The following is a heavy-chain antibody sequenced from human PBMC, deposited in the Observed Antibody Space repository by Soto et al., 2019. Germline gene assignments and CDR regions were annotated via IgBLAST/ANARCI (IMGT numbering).Heavy chain of an antibody. V-gene: IGHV1-8*01. Sequence: QVQLVQSGAEVKKPGASVKVSCKASGYTFTSYDINWVRQATGQGLEWMGWMNPNSGNTGYAQKFKGRVTVTRNTPIYTAYRELSSLRSEDTAVYYCARESNCTNGVCYTLLEHYYYYYGMDVWGQVTTVTASS. CDR2: MNPNSGNT. CDR1: GYTFTSYD. D-gene: IGHD2-8*01. J-gene: IGHJ6*02. CDR3: ARESNCTNGVCYTLLEHYYYYYGMDV.